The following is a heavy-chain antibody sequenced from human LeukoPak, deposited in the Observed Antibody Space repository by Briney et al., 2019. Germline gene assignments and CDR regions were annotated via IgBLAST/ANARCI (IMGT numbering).Heavy chain of an antibody. J-gene: IGHJ6*03. CDR2: MYSSGST. V-gene: IGHV4-61*09. CDR1: GGSISSGGYY. CDR3: ARDDYYYYYMDV. Sequence: SETLSLTCTVSGGSISSGGYYWTWIRQPAGKGLEWIGHMYSSGSTSYNPSLKSRVTISVDTSKKQFSLKLSSVTAADTAVYYCARDDYYYYYMDVWGKGTPVTVSS.